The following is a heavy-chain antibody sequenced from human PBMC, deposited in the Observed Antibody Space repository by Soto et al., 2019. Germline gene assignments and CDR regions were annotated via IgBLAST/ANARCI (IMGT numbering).Heavy chain of an antibody. D-gene: IGHD4-17*01. CDR2: IWYDGSNK. J-gene: IGHJ3*02. CDR3: ARDLRSVTTNAFDI. Sequence: GGSLRLSCGASGFTFSSYGMHWVRQAPGKGLEWVAVIWYDGSNKYYADSVKGRFTISRDNSKNTLYLQMNSLRAEDTAVYYCARDLRSVTTNAFDIWGQGTMVTVSS. V-gene: IGHV3-33*01. CDR1: GFTFSSYG.